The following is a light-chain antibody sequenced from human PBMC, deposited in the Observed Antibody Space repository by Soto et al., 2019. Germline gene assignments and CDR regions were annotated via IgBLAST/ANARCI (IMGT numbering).Light chain of an antibody. CDR3: QQYGTSTGT. V-gene: IGKV3-20*01. CDR1: QSISSTQ. Sequence: EIVLTQSPDTLSLSPGERATLSCRASQSISSTQLVWYQQKPGQAPTLLIFGASSRATGIPDRFSGSGSGTDFTLTISGLKNEDFAVYYCQQYGTSTGTFGQGTKVDIK. CDR2: GAS. J-gene: IGKJ1*01.